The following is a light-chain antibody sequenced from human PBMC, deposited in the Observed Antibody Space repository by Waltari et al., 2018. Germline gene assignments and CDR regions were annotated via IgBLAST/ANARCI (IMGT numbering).Light chain of an antibody. V-gene: IGKV1-39*01. Sequence: DIQLTQSPSSLSASVGDRVTITCRASQNIRNDLNWYQQKPGKAPKRLIYTASTLQSGVPSRFSGIGSGSDFTLTINGLQPEDFATYYCQQTRSGRTFGQGTKLEIK. CDR1: QNIRND. CDR3: QQTRSGRT. CDR2: TAS. J-gene: IGKJ2*01.